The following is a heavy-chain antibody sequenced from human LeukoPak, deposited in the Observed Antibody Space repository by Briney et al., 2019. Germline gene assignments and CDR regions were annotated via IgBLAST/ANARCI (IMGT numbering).Heavy chain of an antibody. V-gene: IGHV3-11*01. CDR3: AGAMTGSLPYYYYMDV. CDR1: GFTFSDYY. D-gene: IGHD3-9*01. Sequence: GGSLRLSCAASGFTFSDYYMSWIHQAPGKGLEWVSYISSSGSTIYYADSVKGRFTISRDNAKNSLYLQMNSLRAEDTAVYYCAGAMTGSLPYYYYMDVWGKGTTVTVS. CDR2: ISSSGSTI. J-gene: IGHJ6*03.